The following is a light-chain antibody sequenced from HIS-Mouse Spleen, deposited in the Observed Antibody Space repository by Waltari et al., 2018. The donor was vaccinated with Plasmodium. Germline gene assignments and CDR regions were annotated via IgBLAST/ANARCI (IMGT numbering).Light chain of an antibody. CDR1: SSDVGSYNL. CDR2: EGI. V-gene: IGLV2-23*03. CDR3: CSYAGSSTFV. Sequence: QSALTQPASVSGSPGQSLTISCTVTSSDVGSYNLVSWYQQHTGKAPKLMIYEGIKRPSGGSNRFSCYNSCNTASLTISWLQAEDEADYYCCSYAGSSTFVFGGGTKLTVL. J-gene: IGLJ3*02.